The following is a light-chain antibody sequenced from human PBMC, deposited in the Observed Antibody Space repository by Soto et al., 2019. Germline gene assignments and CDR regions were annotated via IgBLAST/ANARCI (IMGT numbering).Light chain of an antibody. CDR3: QQYGSAPWT. CDR2: GAS. J-gene: IGKJ1*01. Sequence: EIVLTQSPGTLSLSPGERATLSCRASQSVSSSYLAWYQQKLGQAPRVLIYGASSRATGIPDRFSGSGSGTDFTLTISRLEPEDFAVYYCQQYGSAPWTFGQGTKVDIK. CDR1: QSVSSSY. V-gene: IGKV3-20*01.